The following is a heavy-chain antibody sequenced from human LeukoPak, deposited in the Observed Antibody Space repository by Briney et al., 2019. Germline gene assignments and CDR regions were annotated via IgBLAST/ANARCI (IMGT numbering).Heavy chain of an antibody. CDR2: IRFDGSNK. CDR3: AKMDTAMVTGYYYYYMDV. J-gene: IGHJ6*03. V-gene: IGHV3-30*02. CDR1: GFTFSSYG. Sequence: GGSLRLSCAASGFTFSSYGMHWVRQAPGKGLEWVAFIRFDGSNKYSADSVKGRFTMSRDNSKNTLYLQMNSLRAEDTAVYYCAKMDTAMVTGYYYYYMDVWGKGTTVTVSS. D-gene: IGHD5-18*01.